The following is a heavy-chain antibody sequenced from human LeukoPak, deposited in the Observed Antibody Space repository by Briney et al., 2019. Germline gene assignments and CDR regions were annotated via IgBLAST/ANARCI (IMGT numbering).Heavy chain of an antibody. CDR2: IYTSGST. D-gene: IGHD3-9*01. CDR1: GGSISSYY. V-gene: IGHV4-4*07. J-gene: IGHJ3*02. CDR3: ARDYPAFYDILTGYYRLDAFDI. Sequence: SETLSLTCTVSGGSISSYYWSWIRQPAGKGLEWIGRIYTSGSTNYNPSLKSRVTMSVDTSKNQFSLKLSSVTAADTAVYYCARDYPAFYDILTGYYRLDAFDIWGQGTMVTVSS.